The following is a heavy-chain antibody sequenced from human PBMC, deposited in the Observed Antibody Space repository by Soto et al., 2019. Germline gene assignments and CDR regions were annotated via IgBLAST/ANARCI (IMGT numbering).Heavy chain of an antibody. D-gene: IGHD4-17*01. CDR1: GFTFSSYS. V-gene: IGHV3-21*01. CDR2: ISSSSSYI. CDR3: AMAYGDYEVYYFDY. Sequence: EVQLVESGGGLVKPGGSLRLSCAASGFTFSSYSMNWVRQAPGKGLEWVSSISSSSSYIYYADSVKGRFTISRDNAKNSLYLQMNSLRAEDTAVYYCAMAYGDYEVYYFDYWGQGTLVTVSS. J-gene: IGHJ4*02.